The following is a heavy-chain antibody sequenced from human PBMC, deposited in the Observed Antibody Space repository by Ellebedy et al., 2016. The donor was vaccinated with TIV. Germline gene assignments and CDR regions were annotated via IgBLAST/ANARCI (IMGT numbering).Heavy chain of an antibody. CDR3: ARSDWFDP. V-gene: IGHV3-74*01. J-gene: IGHJ5*02. CDR2: IKNDGSTV. CDR1: GFSISAYW. Sequence: GESLKISCAASGFSISAYWMHWVRQAPGKGLVWVSRIKNDGSTVSYADSVKGRFTVSRDNAKNTLYLQMNSLSVEDTAVYHCARSDWFDPWGQGTLVTVSS.